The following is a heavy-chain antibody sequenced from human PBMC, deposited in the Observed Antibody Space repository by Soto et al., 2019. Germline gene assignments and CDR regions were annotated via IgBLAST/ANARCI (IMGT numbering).Heavy chain of an antibody. V-gene: IGHV4-30-2*01. CDR3: ARALLGSYDL. Sequence: QLQLQESGSGLVKPSQTMSLTCAVSGGSISSGGYSWSWIRQPQGKGLEWIGYIYHSGSTYYNPSLKSLVTLAVDRSKTQFSLKRSSVTAADTAVYYCARALLGSYDLWGRGNLVTVSA. CDR1: GGSISSGGYS. D-gene: IGHD2-21*01. J-gene: IGHJ2*01. CDR2: IYHSGST.